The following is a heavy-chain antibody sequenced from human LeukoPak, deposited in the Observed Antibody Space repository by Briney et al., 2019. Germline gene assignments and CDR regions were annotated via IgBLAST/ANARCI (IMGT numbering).Heavy chain of an antibody. CDR3: ARGSGYNYRSLIGLREPRASDQGLQH. CDR2: INPNSGGT. J-gene: IGHJ1*01. CDR1: GYTFTGYY. D-gene: IGHD3-16*01. V-gene: IGHV1-2*04. Sequence: ASVKVSCKASGYTFTGYYMHWVRQAPGQGLEWMGWINPNSGGTNYAQKFQGWVTMTRDTSISTAYMELSRLRSDDTAVYYCARGSGYNYRSLIGLREPRASDQGLQHWGQGTLVTVSS.